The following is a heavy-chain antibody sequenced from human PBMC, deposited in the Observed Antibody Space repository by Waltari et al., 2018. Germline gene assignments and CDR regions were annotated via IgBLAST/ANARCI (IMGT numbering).Heavy chain of an antibody. CDR1: GGSISSTSYY. D-gene: IGHD2-15*01. CDR3: ARPGRVGGGSLMGLDY. CDR2: FIYNGTP. J-gene: IGHJ4*02. Sequence: QLQLQESGPGLVKPSETLSLICSISGGSISSTSYYWGWIRQPPGKGLEWIGSFIYNGTPHYNPALKSQISFFVDTSSNQFFRQLRSVTAADPAMYYCARPGRVGGGSLMGLDYWGQGTLVTVSS. V-gene: IGHV4-39*01.